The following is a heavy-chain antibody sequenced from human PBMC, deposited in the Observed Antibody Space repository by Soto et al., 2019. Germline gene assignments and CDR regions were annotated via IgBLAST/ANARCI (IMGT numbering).Heavy chain of an antibody. CDR2: IYPGDSDT. CDR1: GYSFTSYW. J-gene: IGHJ4*02. Sequence: PGESLKISCKGSGYSFTSYWIGWVRQMPEKGLEWMGIIYPGDSDTRYSPSFQGQVTISADKSISTAYLQWSSLKASDTAMYYCARHYYYDSSGYSPSYFDYWGQGTLVTVSS. D-gene: IGHD3-22*01. CDR3: ARHYYYDSSGYSPSYFDY. V-gene: IGHV5-51*01.